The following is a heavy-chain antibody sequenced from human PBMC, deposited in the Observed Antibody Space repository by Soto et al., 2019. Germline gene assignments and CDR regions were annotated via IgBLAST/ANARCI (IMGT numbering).Heavy chain of an antibody. J-gene: IGHJ6*02. CDR3: ARAYSGRLPRRADYYYALDV. V-gene: IGHV3-13*05. CDR1: GFTFSAYD. Sequence: EVQLVESGGGVVQPGGSLRLSCAASGFTFSAYDMHWVRQVPGKGLEWVSALGAADDPYYLRSVKGRFTISRANAKNSLYLQMNGLRAGDTAVYYCARAYSGRLPRRADYYYALDVCGQGTTVTVSS. D-gene: IGHD2-15*01. CDR2: LGAADDP.